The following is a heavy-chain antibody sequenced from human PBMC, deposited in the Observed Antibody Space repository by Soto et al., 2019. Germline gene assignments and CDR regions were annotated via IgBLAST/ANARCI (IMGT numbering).Heavy chain of an antibody. CDR2: IHFGGNT. CDR1: GFTVSGDY. D-gene: IGHD6-19*01. Sequence: SLRLSCAASGFTVSGDYVSWVRQAPGKGLECVSVIHFGGNTYYADSVKGRFTVSRDNSKNTPYLQMNSLRVEDTAIYFCTKVSPQWLVHDYWGQGTLVTVSS. V-gene: IGHV3-53*01. J-gene: IGHJ4*02. CDR3: TKVSPQWLVHDY.